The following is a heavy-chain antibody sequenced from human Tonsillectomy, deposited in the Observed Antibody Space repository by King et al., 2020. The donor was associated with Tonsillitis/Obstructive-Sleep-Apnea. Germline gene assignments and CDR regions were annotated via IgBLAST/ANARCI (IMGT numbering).Heavy chain of an antibody. CDR1: GGSFSGYY. CDR3: ARDNGGGSAFDI. Sequence: VQLQQWGAGLLKPSETLSLTCGVYGGSFSGYYWTWIRQPPGKGLEWIGEISHSGSTNYNPSLKSRVTISVDPSKNQFSLKLSSVTGADTAVYYCARDNGGGSAFDIWGQGRMVTVPS. CDR2: ISHSGST. D-gene: IGHD3-16*01. J-gene: IGHJ3*02. V-gene: IGHV4-34*01.